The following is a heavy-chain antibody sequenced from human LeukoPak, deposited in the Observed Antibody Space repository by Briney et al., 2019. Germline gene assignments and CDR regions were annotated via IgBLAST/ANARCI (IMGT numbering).Heavy chain of an antibody. CDR3: ARDFAYKKFDY. D-gene: IGHD2-21*01. CDR2: IWYDGSNK. J-gene: IGHJ4*02. Sequence: PGGSLRLSCAASGFTFSSYGMHWVRQAPGKGLEWVAVIWYDGSNKYYADSVKGRFTISRDNSKNTLYLQMNSLRAEDTAVYYCARDFAYKKFDYWGQGTLVTVSS. CDR1: GFTFSSYG. V-gene: IGHV3-33*01.